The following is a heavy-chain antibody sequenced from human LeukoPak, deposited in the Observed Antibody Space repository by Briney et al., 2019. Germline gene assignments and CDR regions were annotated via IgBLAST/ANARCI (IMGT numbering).Heavy chain of an antibody. V-gene: IGHV3-48*01. CDR3: AKDAFAAGGYFDY. J-gene: IGHJ4*02. D-gene: IGHD3-3*02. Sequence: GGSLRLSCAASGFTFSSYSMNWVRQAPGKGLEWVSYISSSSSTIYYADSVKGRFTISRDNSKNTLYLQMNSLRAEDTAVYYCAKDAFAAGGYFDYWGQGTLVTVSS. CDR1: GFTFSSYS. CDR2: ISSSSSTI.